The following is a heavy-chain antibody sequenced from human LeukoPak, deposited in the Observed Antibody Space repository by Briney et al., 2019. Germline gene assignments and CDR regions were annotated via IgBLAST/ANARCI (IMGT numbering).Heavy chain of an antibody. CDR1: GYTFTSYY. V-gene: IGHV1-46*01. CDR3: ARDCRSFIAAAATDWFDS. J-gene: IGHJ5*01. CDR2: INPSGGST. D-gene: IGHD6-13*01. Sequence: GASVKVSCKASGYTFTSYYMHWVRQAPGQGLEWMGIINPSGGSTSYAQKFQGRVTMTRDTSTSTVYMELSSLRSEDTAVYYCARDCRSFIAAAATDWFDSWGQRTLVTVSS.